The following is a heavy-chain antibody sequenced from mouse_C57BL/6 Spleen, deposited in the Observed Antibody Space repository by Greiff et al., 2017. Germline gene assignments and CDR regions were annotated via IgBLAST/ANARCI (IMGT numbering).Heavy chain of an antibody. CDR2: ISSGSSTI. CDR1: GFTFSDYG. CDR3: ALDGTGAMDY. Sequence: EVKLVESGGGLVKPGGSLKLSCAASGFTFSDYGMHWVRQAPEKGLEWVAYISSGSSTIYYADTVKGRFTISGDNAKNTLFLQMTSLRSEDTAMYYCALDGTGAMDYWGQGTSVTVSS. D-gene: IGHD2-3*01. V-gene: IGHV5-17*01. J-gene: IGHJ4*01.